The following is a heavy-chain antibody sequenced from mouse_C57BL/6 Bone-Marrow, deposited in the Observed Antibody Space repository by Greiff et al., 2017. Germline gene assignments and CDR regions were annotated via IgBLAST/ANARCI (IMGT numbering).Heavy chain of an antibody. CDR1: GYTFTNYW. J-gene: IGHJ2*01. V-gene: IGHV1-63*01. CDR3: ARLIRNYFDY. Sequence: QVQLKESGAELVRPGTSVKMSCKASGYTFTNYWIGWAKQRPGHGLEWIGDIYPGGGYTNYNEKFKGKATLTADKSSSTAYMQFSSLTSEDSAIYYCARLIRNYFDYWGQGTTLTVSS. CDR2: IYPGGGYT. D-gene: IGHD2-4*01.